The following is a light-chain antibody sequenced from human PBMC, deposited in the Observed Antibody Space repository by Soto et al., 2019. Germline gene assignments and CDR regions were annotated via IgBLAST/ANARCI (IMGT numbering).Light chain of an antibody. CDR2: EVS. V-gene: IGLV2-14*01. J-gene: IGLJ3*02. CDR3: SSYTSSGTLV. CDR1: SSDVGNYNY. Sequence: QSVLTQPASVSGSPGQSITISCTGTSSDVGNYNYVSWYQHYPGKAPRLIIYEVSNRPSGVSDRFSGSKSGNTASLTISGLQAEDEADYYCSSYTSSGTLVFGGGTKLTVL.